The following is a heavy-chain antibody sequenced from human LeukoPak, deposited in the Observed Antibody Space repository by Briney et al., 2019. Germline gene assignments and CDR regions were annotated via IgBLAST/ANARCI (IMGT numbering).Heavy chain of an antibody. V-gene: IGHV4-38-2*02. CDR2: IYHSGST. CDR1: GYSISSGYY. CDR3: ASDSGRFYFDY. J-gene: IGHJ4*02. Sequence: ASETLSLTCTVSGYSISSGYYWGWIRQPPGKGLEWIGSIYHSGSTYYNPSLKSRVTISVDTSKNQFSLKLSSVTAADTAVYFCASDSGRFYFDYWGQGTLVTVSS.